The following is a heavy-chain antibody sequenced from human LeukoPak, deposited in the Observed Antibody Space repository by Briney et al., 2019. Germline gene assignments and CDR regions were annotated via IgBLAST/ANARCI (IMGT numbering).Heavy chain of an antibody. V-gene: IGHV1-3*01. D-gene: IGHD6-13*01. CDR3: AREVGVAAAGTSRYYFDY. CDR2: INADNGNT. J-gene: IGHJ4*02. CDR1: GYTFTDYA. Sequence: ASVKVSCKASGYTFTDYAIHWVRQAPGQRLEWMGWINADNGNTKYSQKFQGRVTMTRDTSTSTVYMELSSLRSEDTAVYYCAREVGVAAAGTSRYYFDYWGQGTLVTVSS.